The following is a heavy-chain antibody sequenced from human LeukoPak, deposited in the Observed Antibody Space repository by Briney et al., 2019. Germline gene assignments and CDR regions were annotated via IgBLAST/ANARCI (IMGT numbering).Heavy chain of an antibody. J-gene: IGHJ4*02. CDR3: ARDREYSSSPPDY. D-gene: IGHD6-6*01. CDR1: GFTFSSYG. Sequence: PGGSLRLSCAASGFTFSSYGMHWVRQAPGKGLEWVAVIWYDGSNKYYADSVKGRFTISRDNSKNTLYLQMNSLRAEDTAVYYCARDREYSSSPPDYWGQGTLVTVSS. CDR2: IWYDGSNK. V-gene: IGHV3-33*08.